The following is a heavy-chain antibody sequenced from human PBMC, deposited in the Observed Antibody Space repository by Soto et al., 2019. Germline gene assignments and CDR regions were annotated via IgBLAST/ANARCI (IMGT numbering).Heavy chain of an antibody. CDR3: ARRVTRPERFDY. CDR1: GGSISRTTDY. CDR2: IYYSGST. Sequence: ASETLSLTCIVSGGSISRTTDYWGWIRQPPGKGLEWIGNIYYSGSTFYNPSLQSRVTISVDTSKNQFSLKLTSATAADTALYYCARRVTRPERFDYWGQGTLVTVSS. J-gene: IGHJ4*02. V-gene: IGHV4-39*01. D-gene: IGHD4-4*01.